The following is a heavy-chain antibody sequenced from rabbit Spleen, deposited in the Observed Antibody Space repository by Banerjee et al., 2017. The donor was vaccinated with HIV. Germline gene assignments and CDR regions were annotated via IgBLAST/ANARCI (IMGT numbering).Heavy chain of an antibody. Sequence: EQLEESGGGLVQPGASLTLTCKASGIDFSNYNFMCWVRQAPGKGLEWIACIDIGSRDFTYYASWAKGRFTISKSSSTTVTLQMTSLTAADTATYFCARDGAGGSYFALWGPGTLVTVS. CDR3: ARDGAGGSYFAL. CDR2: IDIGSRDFT. CDR1: GIDFSNYNF. D-gene: IGHD8-1*01. V-gene: IGHV1S45*01. J-gene: IGHJ6*01.